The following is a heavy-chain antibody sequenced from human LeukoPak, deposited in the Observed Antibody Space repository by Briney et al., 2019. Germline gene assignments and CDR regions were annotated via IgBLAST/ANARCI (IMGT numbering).Heavy chain of an antibody. CDR3: ARDGYSTSSFDF. D-gene: IGHD6-6*01. CDR1: EFIFSSYN. V-gene: IGHV3-21*01. CDR2: ISSSSTYI. Sequence: GGSLRLSCAASEFIFSSYNMNWVRQAPGKGLEWVSSISSSSTYIYYADSVKGRFTISRDNAKNSLYLQMNSLRAEDTAVYYCARDGYSTSSFDFWGQGTLVTVSS. J-gene: IGHJ4*02.